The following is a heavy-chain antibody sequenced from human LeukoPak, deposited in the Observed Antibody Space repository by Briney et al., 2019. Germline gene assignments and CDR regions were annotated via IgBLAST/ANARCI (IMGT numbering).Heavy chain of an antibody. Sequence: SGTLSLTCTVSGVSMRNHYWSWIRQPPGKGLEWIGYIYDSETTNYNPSLKSRVTMSLDTSKNQFSLKLSSVTAADTALYYCATRPGGSTWHGVFDFWSRGTLVTVSS. CDR3: ATRPGGSTWHGVFDF. CDR2: IYDSETT. V-gene: IGHV4-59*11. D-gene: IGHD6-13*01. J-gene: IGHJ4*02. CDR1: GVSMRNHY.